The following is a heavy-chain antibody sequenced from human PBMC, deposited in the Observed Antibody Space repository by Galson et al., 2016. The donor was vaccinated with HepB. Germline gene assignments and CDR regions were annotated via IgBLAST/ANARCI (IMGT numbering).Heavy chain of an antibody. CDR3: ARDLGSGGYYGALDI. Sequence: SLRLSCAASGFSFGSYSMHWVRQTPGKGPEYVSAINHDGGGSYYADSVKGRFTISRDNSKNTLYLQMSSLRVEDTAVYYCARDLGSGGYYGALDIWGQGTVVTVSS. CDR2: INHDGGGS. CDR1: GFSFGSYS. J-gene: IGHJ3*02. V-gene: IGHV3-64D*06. D-gene: IGHD3-22*01.